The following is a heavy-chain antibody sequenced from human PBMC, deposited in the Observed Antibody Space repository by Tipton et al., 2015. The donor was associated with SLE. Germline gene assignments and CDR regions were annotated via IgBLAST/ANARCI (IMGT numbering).Heavy chain of an antibody. CDR2: IYSSGNT. J-gene: IGHJ4*02. Sequence: TLSLTCTVSGGSISSHYCNWIRQPPGKGLEWIGYIYSSGNTNYNPSLKSRVTMSVDTSKNQFSLKLTSVTAADTAVYYCARDLGDYWGRGALVTVSS. CDR3: ARDLGDY. CDR1: GGSISSHY. V-gene: IGHV4-4*08. D-gene: IGHD3-16*01.